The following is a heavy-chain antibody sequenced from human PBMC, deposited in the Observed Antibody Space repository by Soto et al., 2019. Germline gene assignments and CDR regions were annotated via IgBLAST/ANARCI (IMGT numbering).Heavy chain of an antibody. V-gene: IGHV4-31*03. D-gene: IGHD2-2*01. J-gene: IGHJ4*02. CDR2: IYYSGTT. CDR3: GRAPCGDTTCYVGVNY. CDR1: GGSVSRGGYY. Sequence: QVQLQESGPGLVKSSQTLSLTCSVSGGSVSRGGYYWSCIRQVPGKVLEWIGYIYYSGTTNYNPSLKSRITMSIDTSTNQFSLNLTSVTAADTAVYYCGRAPCGDTTCYVGVNYWGQGARVTVSS.